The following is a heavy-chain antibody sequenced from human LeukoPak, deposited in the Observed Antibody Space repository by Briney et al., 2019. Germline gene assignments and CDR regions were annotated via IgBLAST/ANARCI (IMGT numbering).Heavy chain of an antibody. CDR1: GFTFSSYG. V-gene: IGHV3-30*18. CDR3: AKDSYYYGSGSYDV. D-gene: IGHD3-10*01. J-gene: IGHJ4*02. CDR2: ISYDGSNK. Sequence: GGSLRLSCAASGFTFSSYGMHWVRQAPGKGLEWVAVISYDGSNKYYADSVEGRFTIPKDNSNHTPYCQMNSLVAEDTAVDYCAKDSYYYGSGSYDVWGQGALVTVSS.